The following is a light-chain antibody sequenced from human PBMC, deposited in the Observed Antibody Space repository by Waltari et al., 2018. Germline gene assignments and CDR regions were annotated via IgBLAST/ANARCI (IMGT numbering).Light chain of an antibody. CDR3: CSYAGSPYV. Sequence: QSALTQPRSVSGSPGQSVTISCTGTSSDVGVYNYVSWYQQHPGKAPKLMIYDVSKRPSGVPDRFSGSKSGNTASLTISGLQAEDEADYYCCSYAGSPYVFGTGTKVTVL. CDR1: SSDVGVYNY. CDR2: DVS. J-gene: IGLJ1*01. V-gene: IGLV2-11*01.